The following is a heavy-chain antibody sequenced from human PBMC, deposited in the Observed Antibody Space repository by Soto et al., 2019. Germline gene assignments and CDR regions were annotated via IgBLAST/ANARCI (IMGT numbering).Heavy chain of an antibody. J-gene: IGHJ6*02. V-gene: IGHV4-59*01. CDR1: GGSISGYY. D-gene: IGHD2-21*02. CDR3: ARDLWGYCGTDCYPLDV. Sequence: SETLSLTCTVSGGSISGYYWSWIRQPPGKRLEWIGYIDYYGSTNYNPSLKSRVTISVDTSKNQFSLKLNSVTAADTAVYYCARDLWGYCGTDCYPLDVWGQGTTVTAP. CDR2: IDYYGST.